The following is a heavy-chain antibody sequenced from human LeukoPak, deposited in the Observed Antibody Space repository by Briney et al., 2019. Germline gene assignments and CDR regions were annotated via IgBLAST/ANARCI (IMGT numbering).Heavy chain of an antibody. D-gene: IGHD3-22*01. CDR1: GGSISNYY. CDR3: ARHRSYYDSSGYYPYNWFDP. Sequence: PSETLSLTCTVSGGSISNYYWNWIRQPPGKGLEWIGSIYYSGSTYYNPSLKSRVTISVDTSKNQFSLKLSSVTAADTAVYYCARHRSYYDSSGYYPYNWFDPWGQGTLVTVSS. CDR2: IYYSGST. V-gene: IGHV4-39*01. J-gene: IGHJ5*02.